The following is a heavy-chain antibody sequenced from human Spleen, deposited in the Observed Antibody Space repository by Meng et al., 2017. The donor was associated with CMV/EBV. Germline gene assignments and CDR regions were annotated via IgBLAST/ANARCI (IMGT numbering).Heavy chain of an antibody. CDR2: VIPMFYRT. Sequence: VSCKGSGGTFTSYGFNWVRQAPGRGLEWMGGVIPMFYRTNYAQKFQGRVTITADKSSSTVYMELTSPRSEDTAVYYCAAEGVATYTQQWGQGTLVTSPQ. J-gene: IGHJ1*01. V-gene: IGHV1-69*06. CDR1: GGTFTSYG. D-gene: IGHD5-12*01. CDR3: AAEGVATYTQQ.